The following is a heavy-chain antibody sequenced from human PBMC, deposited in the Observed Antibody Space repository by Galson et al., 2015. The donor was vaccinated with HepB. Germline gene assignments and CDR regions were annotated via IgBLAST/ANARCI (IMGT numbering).Heavy chain of an antibody. Sequence: SLRLSCAASGFTFSDFAMTWVRQAPGKGLEWVSTIDRSGGETYSADSVRGRFTISRDNSKSTLFLQMSSLRADDTALYYCAKDWGPAESCRDGSCLEYWGQGTLVTVSS. CDR2: IDRSGGET. D-gene: IGHD2-15*01. CDR1: GFTFSDFA. V-gene: IGHV3-23*01. CDR3: AKDWGPAESCRDGSCLEY. J-gene: IGHJ4*02.